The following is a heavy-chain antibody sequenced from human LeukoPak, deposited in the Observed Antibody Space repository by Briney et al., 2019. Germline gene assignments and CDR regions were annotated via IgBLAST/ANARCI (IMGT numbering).Heavy chain of an antibody. CDR3: ARRSKIAARFDP. V-gene: IGHV4-34*01. CDR1: GGSFSGYN. D-gene: IGHD6-13*01. J-gene: IGHJ5*02. Sequence: SETLSLTCAVYGGSFSGYNWSWIRQPPGKGLEWIGEINHSGSTNYNPSLKSRVTISVDTSKNQFSLKLSSVTAADTAVYYCARRSKIAARFDPWGQGTLVTVSS. CDR2: INHSGST.